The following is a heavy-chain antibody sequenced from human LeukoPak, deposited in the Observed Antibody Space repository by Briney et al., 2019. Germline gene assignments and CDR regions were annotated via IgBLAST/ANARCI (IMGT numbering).Heavy chain of an antibody. Sequence: PGGSLRLSCAASGFTFSSYEMNWVRQAPGKGLEWVSYISSSGSIIYCADSVKGRFTISRDNAKNSLYQQMNSLRADDTAVYYCASNTVVRGVIRETGYGMDVWGQGTTVTVSS. J-gene: IGHJ6*02. V-gene: IGHV3-48*03. CDR2: ISSSGSII. CDR1: GFTFSSYE. CDR3: ASNTVVRGVIRETGYGMDV. D-gene: IGHD3-10*01.